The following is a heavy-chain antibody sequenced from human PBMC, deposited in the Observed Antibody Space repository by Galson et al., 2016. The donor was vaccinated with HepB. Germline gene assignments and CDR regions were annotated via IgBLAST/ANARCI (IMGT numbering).Heavy chain of an antibody. CDR3: VRDTWIDGVLTGYNH. V-gene: IGHV1-2*02. J-gene: IGHJ5*02. D-gene: IGHD3-9*01. CDR1: GYTFTGHF. CDR2: ADTSGGS. Sequence: SVKVSCKASGYTFTGHFIHWVRQAPGQGLEWMGWADTSGGSKYAEKFQGRVTMTRDTSISTAYMELTRLTSDDTAVYYCVRDTWIDGVLTGYNHWGQGTLVTVSS.